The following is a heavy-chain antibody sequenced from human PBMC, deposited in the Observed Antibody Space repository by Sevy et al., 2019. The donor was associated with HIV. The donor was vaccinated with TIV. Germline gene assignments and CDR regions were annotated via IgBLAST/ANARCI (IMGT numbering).Heavy chain of an antibody. Sequence: GGSLRLSCAASGFPFSNYAMSWVRQAPGKGLEWVSTLIGGGSRPYYEDSVTGRFIISRDNSRNTLYLQMNSLRAEDTAIYYCAKRRVQSGLSGGGANFGMDVCGRGTTVTVSS. CDR2: LIGGGSRP. CDR3: AKRRVQSGLSGGGANFGMDV. CDR1: GFPFSNYA. D-gene: IGHD2-8*02. V-gene: IGHV3-23*01. J-gene: IGHJ6*02.